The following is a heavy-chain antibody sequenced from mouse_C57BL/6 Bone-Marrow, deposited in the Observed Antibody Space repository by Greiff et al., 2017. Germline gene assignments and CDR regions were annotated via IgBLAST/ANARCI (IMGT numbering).Heavy chain of an antibody. Sequence: EVQLQESGGGLVKPGGSLKLSCAASGFTFSSYAMSWVRQTPEKRLEWVATISDGGSYTYYPDNVKGRFTISRDNAKNNLYLQMSHLKSEDTAMYYCARVTGTGWYFDVWGTGTTGTVSS. CDR3: ARVTGTGWYFDV. V-gene: IGHV5-4*01. D-gene: IGHD4-1*01. CDR2: ISDGGSYT. J-gene: IGHJ1*03. CDR1: GFTFSSYA.